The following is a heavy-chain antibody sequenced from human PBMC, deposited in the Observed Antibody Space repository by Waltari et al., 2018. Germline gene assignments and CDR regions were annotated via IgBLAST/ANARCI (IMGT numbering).Heavy chain of an antibody. V-gene: IGHV4-39*01. J-gene: IGHJ5*02. CDR2: ISYGGTT. Sequence: QLQLQESGPGLVKPSETLSLTCSVPGGSMRDNYLSWGWIRQPPGRELEWIGSISYGGTTYYNPSLESRVTILVDTSKNQFSLKVRSVTAADTAIYFCARQEAAVSKWFDPWGQGILVTVSS. CDR3: ARQEAAVSKWFDP. D-gene: IGHD2-15*01. CDR1: GGSMRDNYLS.